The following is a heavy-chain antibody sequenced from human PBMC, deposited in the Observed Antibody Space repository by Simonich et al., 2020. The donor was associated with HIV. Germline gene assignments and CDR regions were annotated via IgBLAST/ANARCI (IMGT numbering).Heavy chain of an antibody. Sequence: EVQLLESGGGLVQPGGSLRLSCAASGFTFSSYAMSWVRQAPGSGLEWVSANSGSGGSTYYADSVKGRFTISRDNSKNTLYLQMNSLRAEDTAVYYCAKDRYYNFWSGYYDYWGQGTLVTVSS. J-gene: IGHJ4*02. V-gene: IGHV3-23*01. D-gene: IGHD3-3*01. CDR3: AKDRYYNFWSGYYDY. CDR1: GFTFSSYA. CDR2: NSGSGGST.